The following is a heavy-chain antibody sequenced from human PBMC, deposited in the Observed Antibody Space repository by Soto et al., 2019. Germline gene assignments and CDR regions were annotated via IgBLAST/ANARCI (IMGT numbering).Heavy chain of an antibody. CDR2: MNHNSGNT. Sequence: ASVKVPCKASGYTFTRCYLHWVRQAAGQGVAWMGWMNHNSGNTGYAHKFQGRVTMTRKNSISTPYMELSSLRPEDTAVYYCARESPRYYVSVSYSPSGYGMDVWGQGTTGTVSS. D-gene: IGHD3-10*01. V-gene: IGHV1-8*01. CDR3: ARESPRYYVSVSYSPSGYGMDV. CDR1: GYTFTRCY. J-gene: IGHJ6*02.